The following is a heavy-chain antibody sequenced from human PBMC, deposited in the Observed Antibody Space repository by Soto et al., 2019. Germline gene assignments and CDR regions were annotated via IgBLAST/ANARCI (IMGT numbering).Heavy chain of an antibody. CDR3: AKDLEYSSSWTNWFDP. CDR2: IGGAGHST. Sequence: GGSLRLSCVGSGLTFWNYAMSWVRRAPGKGLEWVSTIGGAGHSTWYSDAVRGRFTTSRDNSKNTLYLQMNSLRAEDTAVYYCAKDLEYSSSWTNWFDPWGQGTLVTVSS. CDR1: GLTFWNYA. V-gene: IGHV3-23*01. D-gene: IGHD6-13*01. J-gene: IGHJ5*02.